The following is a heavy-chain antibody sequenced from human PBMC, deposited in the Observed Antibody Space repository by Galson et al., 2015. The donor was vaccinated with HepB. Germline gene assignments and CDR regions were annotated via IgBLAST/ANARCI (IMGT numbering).Heavy chain of an antibody. CDR1: GYTFTSYG. J-gene: IGHJ3*02. CDR3: ARDGCEVCGGDLGAFDI. V-gene: IGHV1-18*01. CDR2: ISAYNGNT. D-gene: IGHD2-21*01. Sequence: SVKVSCKASGYTFTSYGISWVRQAPGQGLEWMGWISAYNGNTNYAQKLQGRVTMTTDTSTSTAYMELRSLRSDDTAVYYCARDGCEVCGGDLGAFDIWGQGTMVTVSS.